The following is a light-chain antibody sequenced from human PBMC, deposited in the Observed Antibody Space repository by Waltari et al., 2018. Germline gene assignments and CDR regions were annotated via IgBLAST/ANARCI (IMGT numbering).Light chain of an antibody. V-gene: IGKV3-15*01. Sequence: EIVMTQSPATLSVSPGERATLSCRASQRVRSNVAWYQQKPGQAHRLLIYGASTRATGIPARFSGSGSDTEFTLTISSLQSEDFAVYYCQQYNNWPLTFGGGTKVEI. CDR3: QQYNNWPLT. CDR2: GAS. J-gene: IGKJ4*01. CDR1: QRVRSN.